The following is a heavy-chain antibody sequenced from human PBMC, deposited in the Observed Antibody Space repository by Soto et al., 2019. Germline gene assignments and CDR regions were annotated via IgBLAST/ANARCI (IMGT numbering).Heavy chain of an antibody. CDR3: ARDMRYYDGSGFVEY. CDR1: GYTFTSYG. Sequence: ASVKVSCKASGYTFTSYGITWVRQAPGQGLEWMGWISAYTGDTNYAQKLQGRVTMTTDTSTSTAYMELRSLRSDDTAVYYCARDMRYYDGSGFVEYWGQGAPVTVSS. D-gene: IGHD3-22*01. V-gene: IGHV1-18*01. J-gene: IGHJ4*02. CDR2: ISAYTGDT.